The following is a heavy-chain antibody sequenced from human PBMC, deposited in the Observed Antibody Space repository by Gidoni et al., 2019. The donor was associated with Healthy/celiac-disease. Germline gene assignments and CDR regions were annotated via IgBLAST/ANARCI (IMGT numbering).Heavy chain of an antibody. CDR1: GFTFSSYE. Sequence: EVQLVESGGGLVQPGGSLRLSCAASGFTFSSYEMNWVRQAPGTGLEWVSYISSSGSTIYYADSVKGRFTISRDNAKNSLYLQMNSLRAEDTAVYYCARFGAHGYYFDYWGQGTLVTVSS. V-gene: IGHV3-48*03. CDR2: ISSSGSTI. CDR3: ARFGAHGYYFDY. J-gene: IGHJ4*02. D-gene: IGHD3-10*01.